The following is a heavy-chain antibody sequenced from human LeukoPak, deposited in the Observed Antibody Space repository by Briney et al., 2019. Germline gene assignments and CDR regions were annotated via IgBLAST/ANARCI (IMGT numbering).Heavy chain of an antibody. Sequence: SETLSLTCTVSGGSISSYYWSWLRQPAGKGLEWIGRIYTSGSANYNPSLKGRVTMSVDTSKNQFSLKLSSVTAADTAVYYCARDPGPLYYYGSDAFDIWGQGTMVTVSS. CDR2: IYTSGSA. D-gene: IGHD3-10*01. CDR1: GGSISSYY. V-gene: IGHV4-4*07. CDR3: ARDPGPLYYYGSDAFDI. J-gene: IGHJ3*02.